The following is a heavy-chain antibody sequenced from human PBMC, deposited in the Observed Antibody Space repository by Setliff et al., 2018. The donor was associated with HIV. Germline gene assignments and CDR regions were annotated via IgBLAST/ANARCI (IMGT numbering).Heavy chain of an antibody. D-gene: IGHD3-10*01. CDR2: INPNSGGT. J-gene: IGHJ6*03. CDR3: ARGGITMVRGVPPGGYYYYYMDV. Sequence: GASVKVSCKASGYTFTGYYMHWVRQAPGQGLEWMGWINPNSGGTNYAQKFQGRVTMTRDTSISTAYMELSRLRSEDTAVYYCARGGITMVRGVPPGGYYYYYMDVWGKGTTVTVSS. CDR1: GYTFTGYY. V-gene: IGHV1-2*02.